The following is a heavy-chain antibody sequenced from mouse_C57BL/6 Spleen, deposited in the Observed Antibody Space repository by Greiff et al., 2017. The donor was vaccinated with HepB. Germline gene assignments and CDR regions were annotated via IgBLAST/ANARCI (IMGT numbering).Heavy chain of an antibody. Sequence: EVQLQQSGAELVRPGASVKLSCTASGFNIKDDYMHWVKQRPEQGLEWIGWIDPENGDTEYASKFQGKATITADTSSNTAYLQLSSLTSEDTAVYYCTTAVGIDYWGQGTTLTVSS. CDR1: GFNIKDDY. V-gene: IGHV14-4*01. J-gene: IGHJ2*01. CDR2: IDPENGDT. D-gene: IGHD1-1*01. CDR3: TTAVGIDY.